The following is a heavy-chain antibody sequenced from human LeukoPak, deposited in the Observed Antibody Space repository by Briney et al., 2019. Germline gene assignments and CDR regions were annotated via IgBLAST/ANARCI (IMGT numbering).Heavy chain of an antibody. J-gene: IGHJ4*02. D-gene: IGHD1-26*01. V-gene: IGHV3-7*03. CDR2: IKQDGSEK. CDR3: AKDIMAGDASGSYDY. CDR1: GFTFTTYW. Sequence: GGSLRLSCTASGFTFTTYWMAWVRQTPGKGLEWVANIKQDGSEKYYAESVRGRFTISRDNAKNSLYLQMNSLRAEDTALYYCAKDIMAGDASGSYDYWGQGTLVTVSS.